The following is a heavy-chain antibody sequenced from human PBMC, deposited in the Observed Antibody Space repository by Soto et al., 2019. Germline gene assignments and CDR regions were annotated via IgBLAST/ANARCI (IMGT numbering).Heavy chain of an antibody. D-gene: IGHD6-19*01. CDR1: GFTFSSYW. CDR2: IKQDGSEK. Sequence: PGGSLRLSCAASGFTFSSYWMSWVRQAPGKGLEWVANIKQDGSEKYYVDSVKGRFTISRDNAKNSLYLQMNSLGAEDTAVYYRARAPQWLVLEDAFDLWGQGTMVTVSS. CDR3: ARAPQWLVLEDAFDL. V-gene: IGHV3-7*03. J-gene: IGHJ3*01.